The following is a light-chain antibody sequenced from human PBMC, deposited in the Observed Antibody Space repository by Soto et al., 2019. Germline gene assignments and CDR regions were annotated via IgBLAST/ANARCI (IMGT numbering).Light chain of an antibody. CDR2: GAS. J-gene: IGKJ1*01. Sequence: EIVLTQSPGTLSLSPGERATLSCRASQSVSSSYLAWYQQKPGQAPRLLIYGASSRATGIPDGFSGSGSGTDFTLTISRLEPEDFAVYYCHQYGSSPGTFGQGTKVEIK. CDR3: HQYGSSPGT. CDR1: QSVSSSY. V-gene: IGKV3-20*01.